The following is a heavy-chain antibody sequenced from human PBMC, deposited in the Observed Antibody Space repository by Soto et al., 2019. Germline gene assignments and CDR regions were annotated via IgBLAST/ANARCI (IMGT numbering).Heavy chain of an antibody. CDR2: IYYSGST. CDR1: GGSISSGGYY. V-gene: IGHV4-31*03. CDR3: ARAELVGATDY. D-gene: IGHD1-26*01. J-gene: IGHJ4*02. Sequence: SETLSLTCTVSGGSISSGGYYWSWIRQHPGKGLEWIGYIYYSGSTYYNPSLKSRVTMSVDTSKNQFSLKLSSVTAADTAVYYCARAELVGATDYWGQGTLVTVSS.